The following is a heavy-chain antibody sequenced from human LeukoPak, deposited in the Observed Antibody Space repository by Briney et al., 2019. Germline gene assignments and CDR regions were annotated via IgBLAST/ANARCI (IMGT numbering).Heavy chain of an antibody. CDR3: ARRPRDSSGYYLGAFHD. Sequence: GGSLRLSCEASGFTFGSYAMTWVRQAPGKGLDWVSVIGASGADTYYADSVKGRFTVSRDNAKNTLYLHMSSLRAEDTAVYFCARRPRDSSGYYLGAFHDWGQGTTVTVSS. CDR2: IGASGADT. CDR1: GFTFGSYA. J-gene: IGHJ3*01. V-gene: IGHV3-23*01. D-gene: IGHD3-22*01.